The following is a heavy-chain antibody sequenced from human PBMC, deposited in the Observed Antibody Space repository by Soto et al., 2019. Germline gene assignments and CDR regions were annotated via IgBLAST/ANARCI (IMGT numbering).Heavy chain of an antibody. Sequence: DVQVLESGGGLVQPGGSLRLSCEASGFTINNYGMAWVRQAPGKGLEWVSAISGRDAYTYYADSVQGRFTISRDNSRNTLYLQMNSLTAEDTAVYYCAKVERMTPYTHLRWGQGTLVTVSS. D-gene: IGHD1-26*01. CDR2: ISGRDAYT. CDR1: GFTINNYG. V-gene: IGHV3-23*01. CDR3: AKVERMTPYTHLR. J-gene: IGHJ4*02.